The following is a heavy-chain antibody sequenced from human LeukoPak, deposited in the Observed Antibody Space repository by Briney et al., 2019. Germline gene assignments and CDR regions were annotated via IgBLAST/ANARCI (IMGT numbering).Heavy chain of an antibody. D-gene: IGHD2-21*02. V-gene: IGHV3-74*01. CDR1: GFIFSNYW. CDR3: ARVGSNCGGDCYPYAFDV. J-gene: IGHJ3*01. Sequence: GGSLRLSCAASGFIFSNYWMYWVRQAPGRGLVRVSHINSDGSSTTYADSVKGRFTVSRDNAKNMLYLEMNSLSAEDTAVYYCARVGSNCGGDCYPYAFDVWGQGTVVTVSS. CDR2: INSDGSST.